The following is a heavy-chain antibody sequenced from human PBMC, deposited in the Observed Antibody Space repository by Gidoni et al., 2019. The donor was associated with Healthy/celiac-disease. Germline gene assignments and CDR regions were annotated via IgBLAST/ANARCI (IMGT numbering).Heavy chain of an antibody. J-gene: IGHJ4*02. CDR3: AKDRWDAAAAGTGYFDY. Sequence: QVQLVESGGGVVQPGRSLRLSCAASGFTFRSYGMHWVRQAPGKGLDCVAVISYDGSNKYYADSVKGRFTISRDNSKNTLYLQMNSLRAEDTAVYYCAKDRWDAAAAGTGYFDYWGQGTLVTVSS. V-gene: IGHV3-30*18. CDR2: ISYDGSNK. CDR1: GFTFRSYG. D-gene: IGHD6-13*01.